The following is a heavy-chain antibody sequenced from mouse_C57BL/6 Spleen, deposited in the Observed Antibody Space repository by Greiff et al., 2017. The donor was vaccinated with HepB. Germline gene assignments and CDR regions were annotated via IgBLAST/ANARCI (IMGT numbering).Heavy chain of an antibody. CDR2: IYPSDSET. V-gene: IGHV1-61*01. D-gene: IGHD1-1*01. CDR1: GYTFTSYW. Sequence: QVQLQQPGAELVRPGSSVKLSCKASGYTFTSYWMDWVKQRPGQGLEWIGNIYPSDSETHYNQKFKDKATLTVDKSSSTAYMQLSSLTSEDSAVYYCARRATVAYYFDYWGQGTTLTVSS. CDR3: ARRATVAYYFDY. J-gene: IGHJ2*01.